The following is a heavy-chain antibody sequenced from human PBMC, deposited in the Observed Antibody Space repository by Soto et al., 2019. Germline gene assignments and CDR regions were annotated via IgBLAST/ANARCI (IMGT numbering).Heavy chain of an antibody. D-gene: IGHD2-15*01. Sequence: LEILCLPCTVSGGYIRSHCWSWILQHPGKGLEWIGYIYYSGSTNYNPSLKSRVTISVDTSKNQFSLKLSSVTAADTAVYYCARLVAATTAPDYWGQGTLVTVSS. V-gene: IGHV4-59*08. CDR3: ARLVAATTAPDY. CDR2: IYYSGST. CDR1: GGYIRSHC. J-gene: IGHJ4*02.